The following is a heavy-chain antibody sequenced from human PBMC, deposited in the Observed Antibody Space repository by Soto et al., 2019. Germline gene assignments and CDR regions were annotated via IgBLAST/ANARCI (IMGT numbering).Heavy chain of an antibody. D-gene: IGHD1-26*01. CDR2: IIPIFGTA. CDR1: GGTFSSYS. Sequence: QVQLVQSGAEVKKPGSSGKVSCKASGGTFSSYSINWVRQAPGQGREWMGEIIPIFGTANYAQKHQGRVTITAAESTSTAYMELSSLRSEDTAVYYCARDGGRHSGGIDYWGQGTLVTVSS. V-gene: IGHV1-69*01. J-gene: IGHJ4*02. CDR3: ARDGGRHSGGIDY.